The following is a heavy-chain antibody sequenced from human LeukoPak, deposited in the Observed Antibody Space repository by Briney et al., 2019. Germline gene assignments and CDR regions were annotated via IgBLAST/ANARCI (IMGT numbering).Heavy chain of an antibody. CDR1: GGSFSGYY. Sequence: PSETLSLTCAVYGGSFSGYYWSWIRQPPGKGLEWIGEINHSGSTNYNPSLKSRVTISVDTSKNQFSLKLSSVTAADTAVYYCARESLTWLQSRTSWFDPWGQGTLVTVSS. V-gene: IGHV4-34*01. CDR2: INHSGST. J-gene: IGHJ5*02. D-gene: IGHD5-24*01. CDR3: ARESLTWLQSRTSWFDP.